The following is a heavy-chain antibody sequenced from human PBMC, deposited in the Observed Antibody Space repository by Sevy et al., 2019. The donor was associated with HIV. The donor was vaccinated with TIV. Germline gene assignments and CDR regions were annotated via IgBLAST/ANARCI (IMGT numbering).Heavy chain of an antibody. CDR1: GFTLSTHV. CDR2: ISYDESTK. D-gene: IGHD4-17*01. Sequence: GGSLRLSCEVSGFTLSTHVMHWVRQAPGKGLDWVAAISYDESTKYYAESVKGRFTISRDNSKNSLFLQMKSLTPEDTAVYYCARDPRLYGDNVEGFDSWGQGTLVTVSS. CDR3: ARDPRLYGDNVEGFDS. J-gene: IGHJ4*02. V-gene: IGHV3-30*03.